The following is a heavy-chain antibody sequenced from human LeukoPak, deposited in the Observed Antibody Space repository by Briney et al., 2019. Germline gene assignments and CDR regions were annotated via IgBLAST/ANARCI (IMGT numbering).Heavy chain of an antibody. Sequence: PGGSLRLSCAASGFTVSSNYMSWVRQAPGKGLEWVSLIYSGGSTYYADSVKGRFTISRDNSKNTVYLQMNSLRAEDTAVYYCARDRWHSSGWYTGEFDYWGQGTLVTVSS. J-gene: IGHJ4*02. V-gene: IGHV3-53*01. CDR3: ARDRWHSSGWYTGEFDY. D-gene: IGHD6-19*01. CDR2: IYSGGST. CDR1: GFTVSSNY.